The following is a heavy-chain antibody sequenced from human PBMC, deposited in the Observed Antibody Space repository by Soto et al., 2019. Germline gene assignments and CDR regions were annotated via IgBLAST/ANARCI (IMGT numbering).Heavy chain of an antibody. Sequence: PGGSLRLSCAISGFTISSYAMNWVRQSPGKGLEWVSGISDSGGSTYYADSVKGRFTISRDNSKNSLYLQMNSLRVEDTAVYHCAKGLFWNTSYIEYWGQGALVTVSS. J-gene: IGHJ4*02. D-gene: IGHD3-3*01. CDR3: AKGLFWNTSYIEY. V-gene: IGHV3-23*01. CDR1: GFTISSYA. CDR2: ISDSGGST.